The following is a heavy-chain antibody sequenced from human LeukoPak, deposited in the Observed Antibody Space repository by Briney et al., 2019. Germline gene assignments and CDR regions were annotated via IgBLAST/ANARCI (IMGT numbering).Heavy chain of an antibody. J-gene: IGHJ4*02. CDR2: IKQDGSEK. CDR3: ARKNGLDY. Sequence: PGGSLRLSCGASGFTFSSYWMSWVRQAPAKGLEWVANIKQDGSEKYYVDSVKGRFTISRDNAKNSLYLQMNSLRAEDTAVYYCARKNGLDYWGQGTLVTVSS. CDR1: GFTFSSYW. D-gene: IGHD1-1*01. V-gene: IGHV3-7*01.